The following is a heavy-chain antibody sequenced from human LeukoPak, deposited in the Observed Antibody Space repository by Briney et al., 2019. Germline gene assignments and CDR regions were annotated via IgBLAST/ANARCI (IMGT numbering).Heavy chain of an antibody. V-gene: IGHV3-7*01. CDR1: EFTFSNHW. Sequence: GGSLRLSCAPSEFTFSNHWMSWVRLAPGKGMEWVANIKQDGSGTYYVDSVKGRFTISRDNAKNSLYLQMNSLRAEDTAVYYCAGCSTVTTYYYSYYMDIWGKGTTVTVSS. CDR3: AGCSTVTTYYYSYYMDI. D-gene: IGHD4-17*01. J-gene: IGHJ6*03. CDR2: IKQDGSGT.